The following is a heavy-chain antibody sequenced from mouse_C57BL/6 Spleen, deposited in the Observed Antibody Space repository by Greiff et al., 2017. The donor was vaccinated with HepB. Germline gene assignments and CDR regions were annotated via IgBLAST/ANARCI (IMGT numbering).Heavy chain of an antibody. CDR3: ARGTRSGGFAY. V-gene: IGHV1-50*01. Sequence: QVQLQQPGAELVKPGASVKLSCKASGYTFTSYWMQWVKQRPGQGLEWIGEIDPSDSYTNYNQKFKGKATLTVDTSSSTAYMQLSSLTSEDSAVYYCARGTRSGGFAYWGQGTLVTVSA. CDR2: IDPSDSYT. J-gene: IGHJ3*01. D-gene: IGHD3-1*01. CDR1: GYTFTSYW.